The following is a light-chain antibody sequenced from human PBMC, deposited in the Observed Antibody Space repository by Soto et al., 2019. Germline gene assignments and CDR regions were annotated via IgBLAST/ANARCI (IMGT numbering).Light chain of an antibody. CDR1: QSISSW. CDR2: KAS. V-gene: IGKV1-5*03. J-gene: IGKJ2*01. CDR3: QQYNSYSGYT. Sequence: DIQMTQSPSTLSASVGDRVTITCRASQSISSWLAWYQQKPGKAPKLLIYKASSLESGVPSRFSGSGSGTDFTLTISCLQPDDFATYYCQQYNSYSGYTFGQGTKLEIK.